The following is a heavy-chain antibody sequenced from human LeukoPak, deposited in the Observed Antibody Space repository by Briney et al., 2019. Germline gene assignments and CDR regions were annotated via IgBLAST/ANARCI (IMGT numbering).Heavy chain of an antibody. Sequence: PSETLSLTCTVSGGSISSGSYYWSWIRQPAGKGLEWIGRIYTSGSTNYNPSLKSRVTISVDTSKNQFSLKLSSVTAADTAVYYCAREGITIFGAHFDYWGQGTLVTVSS. CDR2: IYTSGST. CDR1: GGSISSGSYY. CDR3: AREGITIFGAHFDY. V-gene: IGHV4-61*02. D-gene: IGHD3-3*01. J-gene: IGHJ4*02.